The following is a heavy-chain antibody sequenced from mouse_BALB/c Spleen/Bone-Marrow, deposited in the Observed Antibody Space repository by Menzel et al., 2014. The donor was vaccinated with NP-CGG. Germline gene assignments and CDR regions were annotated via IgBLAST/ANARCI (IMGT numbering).Heavy chain of an antibody. J-gene: IGHJ2*01. CDR2: IYPGNSDT. D-gene: IGHD3-1*01. Sequence: VQLQQSGTVLARPGAAVKMSCKASGYTFSNYWMHWVKQRPGQGLEWIGTIYPGNSDTTYNQKFQGKAKLTAVTSTSTAYMELSSLTNEDSAVYYCTTLAQNNFDYWGQGTTLTVSS. CDR3: TTLAQNNFDY. CDR1: GYTFSNYW. V-gene: IGHV1-5*01.